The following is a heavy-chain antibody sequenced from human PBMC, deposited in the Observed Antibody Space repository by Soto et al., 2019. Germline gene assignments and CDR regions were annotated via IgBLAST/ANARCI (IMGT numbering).Heavy chain of an antibody. CDR3: AKDLGDIVVVVAGVFDY. V-gene: IGHV3-23*01. CDR1: GFTFSSYA. Sequence: EVQLLESGGGLVQPGGSLRLSCAASGFTFSSYAMSWVRQAPGKGLEWVSAISGSGGSTYYADSVKGRFTISRDNSKNTLYRQMNSLRAEDTAVYYCAKDLGDIVVVVAGVFDYWGQGTLVTVSS. D-gene: IGHD2-15*01. CDR2: ISGSGGST. J-gene: IGHJ4*02.